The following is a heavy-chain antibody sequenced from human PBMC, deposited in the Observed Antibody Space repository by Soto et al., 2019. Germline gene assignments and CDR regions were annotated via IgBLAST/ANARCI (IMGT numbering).Heavy chain of an antibody. J-gene: IGHJ6*02. CDR3: AKEKQTQIYYYYGMDG. CDR2: IGSRGDST. Sequence: PGGSLRLSCAASGFIFSNYAMTWVRQAPGKGLEWVSTIGSRGDSTYYAASVKGRFTISRDNSKNTLYLQMNSLRAEDTAVYYCAKEKQTQIYYYYGMDGCGQGATVTLAS. V-gene: IGHV3-23*01. CDR1: GFIFSNYA.